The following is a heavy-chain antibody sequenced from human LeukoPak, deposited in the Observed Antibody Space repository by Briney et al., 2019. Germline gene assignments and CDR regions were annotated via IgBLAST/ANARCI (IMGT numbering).Heavy chain of an antibody. CDR3: GRDPGLDPYYDY. V-gene: IGHV3-30*02. Sequence: PGGSLRLSCAASGFTFSSYGMHWVRQAPGKGLEWVAFIRYDGSNKYYAYSEKGRFTISGDTSKTTHHLQMNSMGADDTVDYYWGRDPGLDPYYDYWPQETLDTVSS. D-gene: IGHD3/OR15-3a*01. CDR1: GFTFSSYG. J-gene: IGHJ4*02. CDR2: IRYDGSNK.